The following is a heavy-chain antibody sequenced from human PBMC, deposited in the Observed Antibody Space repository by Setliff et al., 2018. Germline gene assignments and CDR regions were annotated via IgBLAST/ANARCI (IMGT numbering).Heavy chain of an antibody. CDR2: NSA. CDR3: ARGPPDFVVVPAAAKFDY. V-gene: IGHV1-18*01. Sequence: ASVKVSCKTSGYTFTNYGINWVRQAPGQGLEWMGWNSAYAQKFQGRVTMTTDTPTSTAYMELRSLRSDDTAVYYCARGPPDFVVVPAAAKFDYWGQGTLVTVSS. J-gene: IGHJ4*02. D-gene: IGHD2-2*01. CDR1: GYTFTNYG.